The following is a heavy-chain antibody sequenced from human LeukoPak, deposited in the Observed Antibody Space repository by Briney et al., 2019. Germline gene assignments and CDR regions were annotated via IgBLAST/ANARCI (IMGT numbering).Heavy chain of an antibody. CDR1: GGSISSGGYS. Sequence: SETLSLTCAVSGGSISSGGYSWSWIRQPPGRGLEWIGYIYHSGSTYYNPSLKSRVTISVDRSKNQFSLKLSSVTAADTAVYYCARGKAYGDYDYWGQGTLVTVSS. CDR2: IYHSGST. V-gene: IGHV4-30-2*01. J-gene: IGHJ4*02. CDR3: ARGKAYGDYDY. D-gene: IGHD4-17*01.